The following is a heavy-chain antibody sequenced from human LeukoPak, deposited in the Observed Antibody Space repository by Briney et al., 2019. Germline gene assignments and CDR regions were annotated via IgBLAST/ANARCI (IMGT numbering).Heavy chain of an antibody. J-gene: IGHJ5*02. Sequence: PVKVSCKASGGTFSSYAISWVRQAPGQGLEWMGRIIPILGIANYAQKFQGRVTITADKSTSTAYMELSSLRSEDTAVYYCARESSGYYYRSNPWGQGTLVTVSS. CDR1: GGTFSSYA. V-gene: IGHV1-69*04. CDR3: ARESSGYYYRSNP. D-gene: IGHD3-22*01. CDR2: IIPILGIA.